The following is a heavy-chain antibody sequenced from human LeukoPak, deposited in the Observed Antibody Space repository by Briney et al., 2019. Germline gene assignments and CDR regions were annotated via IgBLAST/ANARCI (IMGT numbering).Heavy chain of an antibody. Sequence: SETLSLTCSVSGGSISSYYWSWIRQPPGKALEWIGYIYYTGSTKYSPSLKSRVTISVDTSKKQFSLNLSSVTAADTAVYYCARGPVRNWFDPWGQGTLVTVSS. CDR2: IYYTGST. CDR1: GGSISSYY. V-gene: IGHV4-59*01. CDR3: ARGPVRNWFDP. J-gene: IGHJ5*02.